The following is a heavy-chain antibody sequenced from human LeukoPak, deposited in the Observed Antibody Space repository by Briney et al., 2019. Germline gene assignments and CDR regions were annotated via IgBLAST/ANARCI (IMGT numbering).Heavy chain of an antibody. CDR3: ARNIPYYDFWSGTKDAFDI. J-gene: IGHJ3*02. CDR2: INHSGST. V-gene: IGHV4-34*01. CDR1: GGSFSGYY. Sequence: SETLSLTCAVYGGSFSGYYWSWIRQPPGKGLEWIGEINHSGSTSYNPSLKSRVTISVDTSKNQFSLKLSSVTAADTAVYYCARNIPYYDFWSGTKDAFDIWGQGTMVTVSS. D-gene: IGHD3-3*01.